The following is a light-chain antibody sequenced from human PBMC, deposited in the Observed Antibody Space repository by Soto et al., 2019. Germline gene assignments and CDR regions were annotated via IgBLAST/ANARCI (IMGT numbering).Light chain of an antibody. V-gene: IGKV3-15*01. Sequence: EIVMTQSPATLSVSPGERATLSCRASQSVAGNLAWYQQKPGQAPRLLMYGASTRATGIPARFSGSGSGTEFTLTISSLQSADFGVYYCKQYNNWPLTFGGGTKVEIK. CDR1: QSVAGN. J-gene: IGKJ4*01. CDR3: KQYNNWPLT. CDR2: GAS.